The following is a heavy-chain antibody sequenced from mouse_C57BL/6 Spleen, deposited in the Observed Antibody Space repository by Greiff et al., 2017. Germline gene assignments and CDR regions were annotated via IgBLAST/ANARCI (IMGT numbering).Heavy chain of an antibody. V-gene: IGHV1-82*01. Sequence: VQLQQSGPELVKPGASVKFSCKASGYDFSGSCMNWVKQRPGKGLAWIGRIYPGDGDPNYNGKFTGKATLTADKSSSTAYLQLSSVTSEDYAVNICAREGGNWAVAYWGQGTLVTVSA. CDR2: IYPGDGDP. CDR1: GYDFSGSC. D-gene: IGHD4-1*01. CDR3: AREGGNWAVAY. J-gene: IGHJ3*01.